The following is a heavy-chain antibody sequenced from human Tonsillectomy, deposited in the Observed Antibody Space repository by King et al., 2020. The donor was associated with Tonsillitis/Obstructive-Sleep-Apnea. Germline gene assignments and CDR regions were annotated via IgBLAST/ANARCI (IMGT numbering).Heavy chain of an antibody. D-gene: IGHD2-2*01. CDR2: ISGSGGST. V-gene: IGHV3-23*04. CDR1: GFTFSSHA. CDR3: AKARAGGIVVVPTAPFDY. J-gene: IGHJ4*02. Sequence: VQLVESGGGLVQPGGSLRLPCSASGFTFSSHAMSWVRQAPGKGLEWVSTISGSGGSTYYADSVKGRFTISRDNSKNTLYLQMNSLRADDAAVYYCAKARAGGIVVVPTAPFDYWGQGTLVTVSS.